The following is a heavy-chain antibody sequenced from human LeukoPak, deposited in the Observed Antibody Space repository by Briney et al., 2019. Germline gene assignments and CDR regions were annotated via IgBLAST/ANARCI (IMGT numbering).Heavy chain of an antibody. CDR1: GFTFDDYA. V-gene: IGHV3-9*03. CDR2: ISWNSDSI. CDR3: AKDIASRRDGYFDL. D-gene: IGHD1-1*01. J-gene: IGHJ2*01. Sequence: GGSLRLSCAASGFTFDDYAMHWVRQAQGKGLEWVSGISWNSDSIAYADSVKGRFIISRDNTKNSLYLEMNSLRPEDMALYYCAKDIASRRDGYFDLWGRGTLVTVPS.